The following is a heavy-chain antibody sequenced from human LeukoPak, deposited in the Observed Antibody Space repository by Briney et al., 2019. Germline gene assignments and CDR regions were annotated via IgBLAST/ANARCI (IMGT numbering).Heavy chain of an antibody. CDR3: AKDLNRAYCSSTSCYFENWFDP. D-gene: IGHD2-2*01. V-gene: IGHV3-33*06. J-gene: IGHJ5*02. CDR2: IWYDGSNK. CDR1: GFTFSSYG. Sequence: PGGSLRLSCAASGFTFSSYGMHWVRQAPGKGLEWVAVIWYDGSNKYYADSVKGRFTISRDNSKNTLYLQMNSLRAEDTAVYYCAKDLNRAYCSSTSCYFENWFDPWGQGTLVTVSS.